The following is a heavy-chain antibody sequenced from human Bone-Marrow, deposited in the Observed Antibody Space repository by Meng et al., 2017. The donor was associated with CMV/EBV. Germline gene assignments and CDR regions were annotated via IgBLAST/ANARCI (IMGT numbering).Heavy chain of an antibody. CDR1: GLYLCTSGGG. Sequence: LIGPGPTQGKPTQTPPMTSTCSGLYLCTSGGGVGWIRQPTGKALELLALIYWDDDKHYSPSLKSRLTITKDTSKNQVVLTMTNMDPVDTATYYCAHTTIFGVVIDYWGQGTLVTVSS. D-gene: IGHD3-3*01. V-gene: IGHV2-5*02. J-gene: IGHJ4*02. CDR2: IYWDDDK. CDR3: AHTTIFGVVIDY.